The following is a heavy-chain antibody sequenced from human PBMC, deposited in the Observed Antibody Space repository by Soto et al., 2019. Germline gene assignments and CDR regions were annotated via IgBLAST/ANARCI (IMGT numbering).Heavy chain of an antibody. CDR2: IYSGTTT. J-gene: IGHJ4*02. CDR1: GLTVSSNS. V-gene: IGHV3-66*01. CDR3: ARGYWVEGYGAGTYFDY. D-gene: IGHD3-16*01. Sequence: EVQLVESGGGLVQPGGSLRLSCAASGLTVSSNSMSWVRQAPGKGLEWVSVIYSGTTTHYADSVKGRFTISRDSSKNTLYLQMNSLRAEDTAVYYCARGYWVEGYGAGTYFDYWGQGTLVTVSS.